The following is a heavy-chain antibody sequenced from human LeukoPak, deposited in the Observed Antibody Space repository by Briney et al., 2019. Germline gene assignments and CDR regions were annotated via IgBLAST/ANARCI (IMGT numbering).Heavy chain of an antibody. V-gene: IGHV1-2*02. J-gene: IGHJ4*02. CDR3: ARAPRIAAAGSYFDY. D-gene: IGHD6-13*01. CDR2: INPNSGGT. CDR1: GYTFTGYY. Sequence: ASVKVSCKASGYTFTGYYMHWVRQAPGQGLEWMGWINPNSGGTNYAQKFQGRVTMTRDTSISTAYMELSRLRSDDTAVYYCARAPRIAAAGSYFDYWGQGTLVTVSS.